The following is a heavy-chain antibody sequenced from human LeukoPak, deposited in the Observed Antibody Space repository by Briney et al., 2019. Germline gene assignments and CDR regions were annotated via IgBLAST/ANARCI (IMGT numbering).Heavy chain of an antibody. Sequence: SETLSLTCTVSGDSISGGDYYWSWIRQHPGKGLEWIAYIFYSGNTYYNPSLKSRVTISADTSKNQFSLNLSSVTAADTAVYYCARVRSVGYNYGNFDYWGQGTRVTVSS. V-gene: IGHV4-31*03. CDR2: IFYSGNT. CDR3: ARVRSVGYNYGNFDY. D-gene: IGHD5-18*01. J-gene: IGHJ4*02. CDR1: GDSISGGDYY.